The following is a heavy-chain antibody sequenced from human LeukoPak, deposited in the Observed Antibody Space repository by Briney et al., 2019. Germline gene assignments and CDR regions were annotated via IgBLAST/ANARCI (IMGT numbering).Heavy chain of an antibody. Sequence: SETLSLTCTVSGGSISSSNWWSWVRQSPGKGLAWIGEIYHSGSTNYNPSLKSRVTISVDKSKNQFSLKLSSVTAADTAVYYCARDALGGAFDAFDIWGQGTMVTVSS. J-gene: IGHJ3*02. CDR2: IYHSGST. V-gene: IGHV4-4*02. CDR3: ARDALGGAFDAFDI. D-gene: IGHD2-21*01. CDR1: GGSISSSNW.